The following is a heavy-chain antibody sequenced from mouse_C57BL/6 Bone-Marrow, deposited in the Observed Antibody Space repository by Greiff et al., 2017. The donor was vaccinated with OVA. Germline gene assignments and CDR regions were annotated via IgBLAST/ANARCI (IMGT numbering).Heavy chain of an antibody. CDR1: GFTFSSYA. J-gene: IGHJ3*01. V-gene: IGHV5-4*03. Sequence: EVKVEESGGGLVKPGGSLKLSCAASGFTFSSYAMSWVRQTPEKRLEWVATISDGGSYTYYPDNVKGRFTISRDNAKNNLYLQMSHLKSEDAAMYYCARVDYDWFAYWGQGTLVTVSA. CDR3: ARVDYDWFAY. CDR2: ISDGGSYT. D-gene: IGHD2-4*01.